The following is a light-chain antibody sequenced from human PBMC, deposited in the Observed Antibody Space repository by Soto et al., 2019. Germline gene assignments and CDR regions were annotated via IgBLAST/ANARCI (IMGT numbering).Light chain of an antibody. Sequence: SPGTLSLSPGERATLSCRASQSVSSSYLAWYQQKPGQAPRLLIYGASSRATGIPDRFSGSGSGTDFTLTISRLEPEDFAVYHCQQYGSSLPITFGQGTRLEIK. CDR2: GAS. CDR3: QQYGSSLPIT. CDR1: QSVSSSY. J-gene: IGKJ5*01. V-gene: IGKV3-20*01.